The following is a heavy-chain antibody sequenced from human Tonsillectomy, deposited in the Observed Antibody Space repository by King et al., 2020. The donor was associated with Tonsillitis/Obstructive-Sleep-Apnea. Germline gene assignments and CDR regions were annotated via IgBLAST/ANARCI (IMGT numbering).Heavy chain of an antibody. V-gene: IGHV1-2*02. CDR1: GYTFTGYY. D-gene: IGHD4-17*01. Sequence: VQLVQSGAEVKKPGASVKVSCKASGYTFTGYYMHWVRQAPGQGLEWMGWINPNSGGTNYAQKFQGGVTMTRDTSSSTAYMERSRRGSYDTAVYYCATARGGYGDSTAFDYWGQGTLVTVSS. J-gene: IGHJ4*02. CDR2: INPNSGGT. CDR3: ATARGGYGDSTAFDY.